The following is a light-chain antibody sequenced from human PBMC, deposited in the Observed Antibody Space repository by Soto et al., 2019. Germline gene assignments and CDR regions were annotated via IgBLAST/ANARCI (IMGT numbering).Light chain of an antibody. J-gene: IGKJ2*01. CDR3: QQYYSTKT. Sequence: DIVMTQSPDSLAVSLGERATINCKSSQSVSYSSNNKNYLAWYQQKPGQPPKLLIYWASTRESGVPDRFSGSGSGTDFTLTISSLQAEDVAVYYCQQYYSTKTFGQGTKLEIK. CDR1: QSVSYSSNNKNY. CDR2: WAS. V-gene: IGKV4-1*01.